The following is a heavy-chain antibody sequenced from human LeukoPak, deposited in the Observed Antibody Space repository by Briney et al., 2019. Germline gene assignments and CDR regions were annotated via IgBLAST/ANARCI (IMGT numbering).Heavy chain of an antibody. V-gene: IGHV3-23*01. CDR1: GGSISVYC. CDR2: IIGSGGST. CDR3: AKFISLPMVRGVIGKRYFDY. Sequence: PSETLSLTCTVSGGSISVYCWSWIRQPPGKGLEWVPAIIGSGGSTYYADSVKGRFTISRDNSKNTLYLQMNSLRAEDTAVYYCAKFISLPMVRGVIGKRYFDYWGQGTLVTVSS. D-gene: IGHD3-10*01. J-gene: IGHJ4*02.